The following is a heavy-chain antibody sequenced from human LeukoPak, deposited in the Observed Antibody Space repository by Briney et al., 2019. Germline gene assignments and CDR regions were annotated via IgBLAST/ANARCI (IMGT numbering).Heavy chain of an antibody. V-gene: IGHV1-18*01. Sequence: GASVKVSCKASGYTFTSYGISWVRQAPGQGLEWMGWISAYSGNTNYAQKLQGRVTMTTDTSTSTAYMELRSLRSDDTAVYYCARLSFRGYEDYYYYYGMDVWGQGTTVTVSS. CDR1: GYTFTSYG. J-gene: IGHJ6*02. D-gene: IGHD5-12*01. CDR3: ARLSFRGYEDYYYYYGMDV. CDR2: ISAYSGNT.